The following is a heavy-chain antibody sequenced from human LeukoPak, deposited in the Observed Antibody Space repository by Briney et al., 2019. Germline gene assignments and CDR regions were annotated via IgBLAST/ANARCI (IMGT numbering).Heavy chain of an antibody. CDR2: INTNTGNP. CDR1: GYTFTGYY. J-gene: IGHJ4*02. CDR3: ARMSKIAAAGVFDY. Sequence: ASVKVSCKASGYTFTGYYMHWVRQAPGQGLEWMGWINTNTGNPTYARGFTGRFVFSLDTSVSTAYLQISSLKAEDTAVYYCARMSKIAAAGVFDYWGRGTLVTVSS. V-gene: IGHV7-4-1*02. D-gene: IGHD6-13*01.